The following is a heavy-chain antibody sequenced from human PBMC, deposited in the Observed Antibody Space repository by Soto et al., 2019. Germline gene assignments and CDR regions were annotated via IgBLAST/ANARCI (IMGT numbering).Heavy chain of an antibody. CDR2: IYYSGST. CDR3: ARILGYCSGGSCYVSRLVDY. V-gene: IGHV4-59*01. D-gene: IGHD2-15*01. J-gene: IGHJ4*02. CDR1: GGSISSYY. Sequence: SETLSLTCTVPGGSISSYYWSWIRQPPGKGLEWIGYIYYSGSTNYNPSLKSRVTISVDTSKNQFSLKLSSVTAADTAVYYCARILGYCSGGSCYVSRLVDYWGQGTLVTVSS.